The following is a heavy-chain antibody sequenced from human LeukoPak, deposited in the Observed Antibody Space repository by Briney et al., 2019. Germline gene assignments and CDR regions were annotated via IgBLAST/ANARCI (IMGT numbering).Heavy chain of an antibody. Sequence: GGSPRLSCAASGFTFSSYGMHWVRQAPGKGLEWVAFIRYDGSNKYYADSVKGRFTISRDNSKNTLYLQMNSLRAEDTAVYYCAKDATYGSAAYYMDVWGKGTTVTISS. V-gene: IGHV3-30*02. J-gene: IGHJ6*03. CDR2: IRYDGSNK. CDR1: GFTFSSYG. CDR3: AKDATYGSAAYYMDV. D-gene: IGHD3-10*01.